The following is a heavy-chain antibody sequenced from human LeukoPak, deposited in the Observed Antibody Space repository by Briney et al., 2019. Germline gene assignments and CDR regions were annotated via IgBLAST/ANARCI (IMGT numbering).Heavy chain of an antibody. D-gene: IGHD6-6*01. V-gene: IGHV4-59*08. Sequence: SETLSLTCTVSGVSISSSYWSWVRQPPGKGLEWVGYIYYSGDSNYNPSLKSRATISVDTSKSQFSLKVSSVTAADTAIYYCARHTYARPFDSWGQGTPVTVSS. CDR1: GVSISSSY. CDR3: ARHTYARPFDS. J-gene: IGHJ4*02. CDR2: IYYSGDS.